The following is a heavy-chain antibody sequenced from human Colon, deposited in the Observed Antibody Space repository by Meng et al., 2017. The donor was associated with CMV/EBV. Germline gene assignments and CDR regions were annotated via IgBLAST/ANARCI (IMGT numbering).Heavy chain of an antibody. Sequence: ASVKVSCKVSGYTFTGYYIHWVRQAPGQGLEWMGWLNPNSGATNYARKFQGRVSMTRDTSISTAYMELSSLRSGDTAHYYCAREGNLESSGFSFDHWGQGPLVTVSS. CDR2: LNPNSGAT. V-gene: IGHV1-2*02. CDR3: AREGNLESSGFSFDH. CDR1: GYTFTGYY. J-gene: IGHJ4*02. D-gene: IGHD3-22*01.